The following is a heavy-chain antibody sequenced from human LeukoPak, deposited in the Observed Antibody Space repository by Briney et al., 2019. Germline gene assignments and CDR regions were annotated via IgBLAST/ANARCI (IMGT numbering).Heavy chain of an antibody. CDR2: ISPYSGNT. Sequence: ASVKASCKASGYTFHNYGISWVRQAPGQGLEWMGWISPYSGNTDYTERLQGRVTMTTDTSTTTAFMELRSLRSDDTAVYYCARTSGVSAAGSPYYFDYWGQGTLVTVSS. D-gene: IGHD6-13*01. CDR1: GYTFHNYG. V-gene: IGHV1-18*01. J-gene: IGHJ4*02. CDR3: ARTSGVSAAGSPYYFDY.